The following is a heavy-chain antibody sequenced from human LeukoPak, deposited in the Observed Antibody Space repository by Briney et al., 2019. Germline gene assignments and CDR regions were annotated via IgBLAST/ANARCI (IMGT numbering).Heavy chain of an antibody. CDR3: ASERTYGSGSRFGP. J-gene: IGHJ5*02. CDR1: GGSFSGYY. CDR2: INHSGST. D-gene: IGHD3-10*01. Sequence: SETLSLTCAVYGGSFSGYYWSWIRQPPGKGLEWIGEINHSGSTNYNPSLKSRVTISVDTSKNQFSLKLSSVTAADTAVYYCASERTYGSGSRFGPWGQGTLVTVSS. V-gene: IGHV4-34*01.